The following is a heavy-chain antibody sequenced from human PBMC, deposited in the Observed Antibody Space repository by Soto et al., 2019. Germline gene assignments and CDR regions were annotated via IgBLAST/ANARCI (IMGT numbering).Heavy chain of an antibody. D-gene: IGHD2-2*01. CDR3: ARTDCSSTSCAYPIHPPYYYCGMDV. Sequence: QVQLVESGGGVVQPGRSLRLSCAASGFTFSSYAMHWVRQAPGKGLEWVAVISYDGSNKYYADSVKGRFTISRDNSKNTLYLQMNSLRAEDTAVYYCARTDCSSTSCAYPIHPPYYYCGMDVWGQGTTVTVSS. CDR2: ISYDGSNK. CDR1: GFTFSSYA. V-gene: IGHV3-30-3*01. J-gene: IGHJ6*02.